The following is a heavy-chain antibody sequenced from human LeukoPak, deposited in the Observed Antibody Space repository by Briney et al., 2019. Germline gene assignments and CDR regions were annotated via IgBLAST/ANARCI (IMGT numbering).Heavy chain of an antibody. D-gene: IGHD1-7*01. Sequence: PSETLSLTCTVSGGSISSYYWSWIRQPPGKGLEWIGYIYYSGSTYYNPSLKSRVTISVDTSKNQFSLKLSSVTAADTAVYYCAGITGTYFRAFDIWGQGTMVTVSS. J-gene: IGHJ3*02. V-gene: IGHV4-59*04. CDR3: AGITGTYFRAFDI. CDR1: GGSISSYY. CDR2: IYYSGST.